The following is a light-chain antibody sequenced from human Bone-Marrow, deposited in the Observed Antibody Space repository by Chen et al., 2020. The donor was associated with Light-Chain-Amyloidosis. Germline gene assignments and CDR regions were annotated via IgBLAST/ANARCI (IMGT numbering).Light chain of an antibody. CDR2: DVT. CDR1: SNNVGAYNY. Sequence: QSALTQPRSVSGSPGQSVTGSCTGTSNNVGAYNYVSWYQQHPGKAPKVMIYDVTERPSGVPDRFSGAKSGNTASLTISGLQAEDEADYYCCSHTGDSYVFGTGTKVTVL. CDR3: CSHTGDSYV. V-gene: IGLV2-11*01. J-gene: IGLJ1*01.